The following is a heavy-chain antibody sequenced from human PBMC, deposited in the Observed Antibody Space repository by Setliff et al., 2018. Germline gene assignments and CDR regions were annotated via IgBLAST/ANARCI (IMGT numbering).Heavy chain of an antibody. V-gene: IGHV4-31*03. Sequence: PSETLSLTCTVSGGSISSGGYYWSWIRQHPGKGLEWIGYIYYSGSTYYNPSLKSRVTISVDTSKNQFSLKLSSVTAADTAVYYCAREKRGYSYGFGGDAFDIWGQGTMVTVSS. J-gene: IGHJ3*02. D-gene: IGHD5-18*01. CDR2: IYYSGST. CDR1: GGSISSGGYY. CDR3: AREKRGYSYGFGGDAFDI.